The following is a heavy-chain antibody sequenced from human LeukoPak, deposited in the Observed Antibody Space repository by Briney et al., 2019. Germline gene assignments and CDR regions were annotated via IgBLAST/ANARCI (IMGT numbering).Heavy chain of an antibody. CDR1: GFTFSSYS. V-gene: IGHV3-21*01. J-gene: IGHJ4*02. Sequence: GGSLRLSCAASGFTFSSYSMNWVRQAPGKGLEWVSSISSSSSYIYYADSVKGRFTISRDNAKNSLYLQMNSLRAEDTAVYYCARSLMTTVFDYWGQGTLVTAPS. CDR2: ISSSSSYI. CDR3: ARSLMTTVFDY. D-gene: IGHD4-17*01.